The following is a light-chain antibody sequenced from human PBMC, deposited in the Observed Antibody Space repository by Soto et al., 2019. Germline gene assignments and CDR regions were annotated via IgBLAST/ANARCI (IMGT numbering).Light chain of an antibody. Sequence: QSALTQPRSVSGSPGQSVTFSCTGTSSDVGGSDYVSWYQHHPGKAPKLMIYDVIKRPSGVPDRFSGSKSGNTASLTISGLQAEDEAAYYCCSYAGSYTWVFGGGTKLTV. CDR2: DVI. CDR3: CSYAGSYTWV. CDR1: SSDVGGSDY. V-gene: IGLV2-11*01. J-gene: IGLJ3*02.